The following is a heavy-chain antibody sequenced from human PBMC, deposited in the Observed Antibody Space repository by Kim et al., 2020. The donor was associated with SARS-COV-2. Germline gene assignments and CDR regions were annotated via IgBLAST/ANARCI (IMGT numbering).Heavy chain of an antibody. D-gene: IGHD3-3*01. CDR3: VRDDFWSGYPSGS. V-gene: IGHV1-2*02. CDR1: GYPFRDYY. J-gene: IGHJ5*02. CDR2: ISPDTGGT. Sequence: ASVKVSCKTSGYPFRDYYVQWVRQAPGHRLEWMGYISPDTGGTKYAQRFQGRVTMTRDTSTSTFYLDLRGLTSDDTAVYYCVRDDFWSGYPSGSWGQGTLVVVSS.